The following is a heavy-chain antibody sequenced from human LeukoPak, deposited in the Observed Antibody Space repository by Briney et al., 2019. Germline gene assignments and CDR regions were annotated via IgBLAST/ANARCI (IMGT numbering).Heavy chain of an antibody. J-gene: IGHJ4*02. CDR2: ISGSGGST. V-gene: IGHV3-23*01. D-gene: IGHD3-16*01. CDR1: GFTFSSYA. Sequence: PGGSLRLSCAASGFTFSSYAMSWVRRAPGKGLEWVSAISGSGGSTYYADSVKGRFTISRDNSKNTLYLQMNSLRAEDTAVYYCAKMVYDYVWGSYRYWGQGTLVTVSS. CDR3: AKMVYDYVWGSYRY.